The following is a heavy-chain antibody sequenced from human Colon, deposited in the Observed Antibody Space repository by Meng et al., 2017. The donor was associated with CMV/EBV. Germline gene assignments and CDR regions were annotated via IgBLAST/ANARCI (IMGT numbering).Heavy chain of an antibody. CDR2: VSYSGNT. CDR3: ARDAEPPFAVLPAAIPTYYGLDV. V-gene: IGHV4-59*01. Sequence: SETLSLTCTVSGGSISTYYWSWIRHPPGKGLEWIGYVSYSGNTNYNSSLESRVTISVDTSTKQFSLNLSSVTAADTAVYYCARDAEPPFAVLPAAIPTYYGLDVWGQGTTVTVSS. J-gene: IGHJ6*02. D-gene: IGHD2-2*01. CDR1: GGSISTYY.